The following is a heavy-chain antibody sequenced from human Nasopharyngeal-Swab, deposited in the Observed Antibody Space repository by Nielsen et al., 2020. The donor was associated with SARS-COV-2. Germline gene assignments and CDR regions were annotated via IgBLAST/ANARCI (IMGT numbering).Heavy chain of an antibody. J-gene: IGHJ5*02. Sequence: VRQPPGKGLVWVSRINSDGSSTSYADSVKGRFTISRDNAKNTLYLQMNSLRAEDTAVYYCARDPMWEQQLLFDPWGQGTLVTVSS. CDR3: ARDPMWEQQLLFDP. D-gene: IGHD6-13*01. CDR2: INSDGSST. V-gene: IGHV3-74*01.